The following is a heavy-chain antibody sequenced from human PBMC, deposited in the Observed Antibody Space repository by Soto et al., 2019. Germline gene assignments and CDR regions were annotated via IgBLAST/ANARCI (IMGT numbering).Heavy chain of an antibody. Sequence: SVKVSCKASGGSFSNFGIRWVRQAPGQGLEWMGGIVPVFGRPNYAQRFRGRLTITADESTSTGYMELISLRSDDTAVYYCAREGSGYNFWGQGTQVTFSS. CDR2: IVPVFGRP. CDR3: AREGSGYNF. V-gene: IGHV1-69*13. CDR1: GGSFSNFG. J-gene: IGHJ4*02. D-gene: IGHD5-12*01.